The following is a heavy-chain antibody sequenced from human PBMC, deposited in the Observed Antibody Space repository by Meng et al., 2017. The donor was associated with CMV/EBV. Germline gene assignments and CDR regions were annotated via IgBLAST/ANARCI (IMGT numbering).Heavy chain of an antibody. V-gene: IGHV1-8*03. CDR2: MNPNSGNT. Sequence: SVKVSCKASGYTFTSYDINWVRQATGQGLEWMGWMNPNSGNTGYAQKFQGRVTITWNTSISTAYMKLSSLRSEDTAVYYCARVLFGSLGHWGQGTLVTVSS. CDR3: ARVLFGSLGH. CDR1: GYTFTSYD. J-gene: IGHJ4*02. D-gene: IGHD3-10*02.